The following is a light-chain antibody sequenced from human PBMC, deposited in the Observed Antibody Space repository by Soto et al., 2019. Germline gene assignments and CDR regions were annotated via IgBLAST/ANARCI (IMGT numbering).Light chain of an antibody. CDR1: SSNIGAGYD. CDR2: NNK. Sequence: QSVLTQPPSVSGAPGQRVTISCTGSSSNIGAGYDVHWYQHLPGTAPKLLIYNNKNRPSGVPDRFSGSKSGTSVSLAIAGLQAEDEADYYCQSYDRSLSGTVVFGGGTKLTVL. CDR3: QSYDRSLSGTVV. J-gene: IGLJ2*01. V-gene: IGLV1-40*01.